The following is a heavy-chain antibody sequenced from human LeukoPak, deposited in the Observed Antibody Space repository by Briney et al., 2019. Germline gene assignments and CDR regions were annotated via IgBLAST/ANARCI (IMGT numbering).Heavy chain of an antibody. Sequence: ASVKVSCKASGYTFTGYYMYWVRQAPGQGLEWMGWVNPNSGGTNYAQKLQGRVTMTRDTSINTAYMELSRLRSDDTAVYYCVRFYYYGSGSYYGNYGMDVWGQGTTVTVSS. J-gene: IGHJ6*02. CDR2: VNPNSGGT. CDR1: GYTFTGYY. V-gene: IGHV1-2*02. CDR3: VRFYYYGSGSYYGNYGMDV. D-gene: IGHD3-10*01.